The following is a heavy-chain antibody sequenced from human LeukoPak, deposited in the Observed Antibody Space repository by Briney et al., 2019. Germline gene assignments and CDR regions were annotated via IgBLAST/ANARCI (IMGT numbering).Heavy chain of an antibody. CDR2: MYYSGRT. CDR3: ARTTEGGYTYYYFYYYYMDV. V-gene: IGHV4-59*01. Sequence: SETLSLTCTVSGGSISSDYGSWVRQPAGRGREWLGYMYYSGRTNYNPSLKSRVTISVETSKNQFSLKLSSVTAADTSVYYCARTTEGGYTYYYFYYYYMDVWGKGTTVTISS. J-gene: IGHJ6*03. D-gene: IGHD5-18*01. CDR1: GGSISSDY.